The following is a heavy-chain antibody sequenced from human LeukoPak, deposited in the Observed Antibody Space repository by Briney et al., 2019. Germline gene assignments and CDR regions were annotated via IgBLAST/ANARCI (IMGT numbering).Heavy chain of an antibody. V-gene: IGHV4-59*01. D-gene: IGHD2-2*01. CDR2: IYYSGST. CDR3: ARISCSSTSCPRRDALDV. Sequence: SETLSLTCTVSGGSISYYYWSWIRQPPGKGLEWIGYIYYSGSTNYNPSLKSRVTISVDTSKNQFSLNLSSVTTADAAVYYCARISCSSTSCPRRDALDVWGQGTMVTVSS. J-gene: IGHJ3*01. CDR1: GGSISYYY.